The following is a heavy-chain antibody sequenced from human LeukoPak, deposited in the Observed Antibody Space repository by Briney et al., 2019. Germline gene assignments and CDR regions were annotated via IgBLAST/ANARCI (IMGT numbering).Heavy chain of an antibody. Sequence: GGSLRLSCAASGFTFSSYSMNWVRQAPGKGLEWVSNISSSSSTIYYADSVKGRFTISIDNAKNSLYLQMNSLRAEDTAVYYCARVDCSSTSCYTGDYYYYYYMDVWGKGTTVTVSS. V-gene: IGHV3-48*01. CDR2: ISSSSSTI. CDR3: ARVDCSSTSCYTGDYYYYYYMDV. CDR1: GFTFSSYS. J-gene: IGHJ6*03. D-gene: IGHD2-2*02.